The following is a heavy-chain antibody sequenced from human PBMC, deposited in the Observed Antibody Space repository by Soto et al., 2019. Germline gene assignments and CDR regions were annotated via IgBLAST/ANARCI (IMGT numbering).Heavy chain of an antibody. CDR3: ARAIYDYIWGSFDPRLSGAFDI. V-gene: IGHV1-46*01. CDR2: INPSGGST. J-gene: IGHJ3*02. CDR1: GYTFTSYY. Sequence: GASVKVSCKASGYTFTSYYMHWVRQAPGQGLEWMGIINPSGGSTSYAQKFQGRVTMTTDTSTSTAYMELRSLRSDDTAVYYCARAIYDYIWGSFDPRLSGAFDIWGQGTMVTVSS. D-gene: IGHD3-16*01.